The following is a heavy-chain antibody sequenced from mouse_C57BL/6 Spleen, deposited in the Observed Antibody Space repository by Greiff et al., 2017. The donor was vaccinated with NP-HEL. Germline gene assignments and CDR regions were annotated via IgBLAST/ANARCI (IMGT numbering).Heavy chain of an antibody. V-gene: IGHV1-55*01. D-gene: IGHD4-1*01. CDR2: IYPGSGST. J-gene: IGHJ2*01. CDR1: GYTFTSYW. CDR3: ARDWDQYYFDY. Sequence: QVQLQQSGAELVKPGASVKMSCKASGYTFTSYWITWVKQRPGQGLEWIGDIYPGSGSTNYNEKFKSKATLTVVTSSSTAYMQLSSLTSEDSAVYYCARDWDQYYFDYWGQGTTLTVSS.